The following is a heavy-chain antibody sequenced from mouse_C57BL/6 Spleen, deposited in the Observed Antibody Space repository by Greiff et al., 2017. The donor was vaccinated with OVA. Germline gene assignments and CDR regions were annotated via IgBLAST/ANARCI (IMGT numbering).Heavy chain of an antibody. CDR3: ARWDIYYGNYDYYAMDY. Sequence: VKLQESGPELVKPGASVKISCKASGYAFSSSWMNWVKQRPGKGLEWIGRIYPGDGDTNYIGKFKGKATLTADKSSSTAYMQLSSLTSEDSAVYFCARWDIYYGNYDYYAMDYWGQGTSVTVSS. D-gene: IGHD2-1*01. J-gene: IGHJ4*01. CDR1: GYAFSSSW. CDR2: IYPGDGDT. V-gene: IGHV1-82*01.